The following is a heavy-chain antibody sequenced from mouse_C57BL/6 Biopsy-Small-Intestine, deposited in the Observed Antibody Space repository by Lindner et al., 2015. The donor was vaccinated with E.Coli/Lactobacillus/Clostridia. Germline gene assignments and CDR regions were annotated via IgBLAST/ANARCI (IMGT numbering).Heavy chain of an antibody. D-gene: IGHD3-3*01. J-gene: IGHJ4*01. CDR1: GYIFTDYW. Sequence: VQLQESGAELMKPGASVKLSCKATGYIFTDYWIEWVKERPGHGLEWIGEILPGSGNINYKEKFKGKATFTADTSSNTAYMQLSSLTTEDSAIYYCVKWLEGAMDYWGQGTSVTVS. CDR2: ILPGSGNI. CDR3: VKWLEGAMDY. V-gene: IGHV1-9*01.